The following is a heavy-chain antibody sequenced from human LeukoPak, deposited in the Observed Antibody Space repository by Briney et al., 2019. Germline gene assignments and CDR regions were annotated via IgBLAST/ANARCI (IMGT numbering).Heavy chain of an antibody. CDR3: ARRHDILTGYYKGGRLFDY. CDR2: INHSGST. D-gene: IGHD3-9*01. V-gene: IGHV4-39*07. CDR1: GGSISSSGYY. J-gene: IGHJ4*02. Sequence: PSETLSLTCTVSGGSISSSGYYWSWIRQPPGKGLEWIGEINHSGSTNYNPSLKSRVTISVDTSKNQFSLKLSSVTAADTAVYYWARRHDILTGYYKGGRLFDYWGQGTLVTVSS.